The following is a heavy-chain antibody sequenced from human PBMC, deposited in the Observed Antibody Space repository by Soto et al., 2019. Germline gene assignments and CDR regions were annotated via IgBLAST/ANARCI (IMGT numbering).Heavy chain of an antibody. V-gene: IGHV5-10-1*01. CDR3: ARQAALLWFGELYPGGPNWFDP. D-gene: IGHD3-10*01. CDR1: GYCLTCYW. Sequence: GESLKISCKGSGYCLTCYWISWVRQMPGKGLEWMGRIVPSDSYTNYSPSFQGHVTISADKSISTAYLQWSSLKASDTAMYYCARQAALLWFGELYPGGPNWFDPWGQGTLVTVSS. J-gene: IGHJ5*02. CDR2: IVPSDSYT.